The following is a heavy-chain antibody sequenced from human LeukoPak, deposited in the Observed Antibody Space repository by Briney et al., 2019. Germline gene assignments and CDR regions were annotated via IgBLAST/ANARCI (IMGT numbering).Heavy chain of an antibody. CDR1: GYTFTSYG. J-gene: IGHJ4*02. CDR2: ISAYNGNT. D-gene: IGHD3-22*01. CDR3: ARDSPTNFYDAG. V-gene: IGHV1-18*01. Sequence: ASVKVSCKASGYTFTSYGISWVRQAPGQGLEWMGWISAYNGNTNYAQKFQGRVTITADKSTSTAYMELSSLTSEDTAVYFCARDSPTNFYDAGWGQGTLVTVSS.